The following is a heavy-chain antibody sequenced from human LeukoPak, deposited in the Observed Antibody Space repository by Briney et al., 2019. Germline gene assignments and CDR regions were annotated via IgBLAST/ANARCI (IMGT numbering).Heavy chain of an antibody. J-gene: IGHJ4*02. D-gene: IGHD1-26*01. CDR1: GYSISSGYY. Sequence: SETLSLTCTVSGYSISSGYYWGWIRQPPGKGLEWIGSIYHSGSTYYNPSLKSRVTISVDTSKNQFSLKLSSVTAADTAVYYCAREVGATTAFDYWGQGTLVTVSS. CDR3: AREVGATTAFDY. V-gene: IGHV4-38-2*02. CDR2: IYHSGST.